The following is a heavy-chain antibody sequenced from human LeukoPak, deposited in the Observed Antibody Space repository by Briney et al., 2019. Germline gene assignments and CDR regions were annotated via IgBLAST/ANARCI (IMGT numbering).Heavy chain of an antibody. CDR3: TRDRYSLGN. D-gene: IGHD6-13*01. Sequence: SETLSLTCTVSGASIRGYYWSWIRQPPGKGLEWIGYINHSGSTNYNPSLKSRVTISVDTSKNQFSLNLNSVTAADTAVYYCTRDRYSLGNWSPGTLVTVAS. CDR1: GASIRGYY. V-gene: IGHV4-59*01. CDR2: INHSGST. J-gene: IGHJ4*02.